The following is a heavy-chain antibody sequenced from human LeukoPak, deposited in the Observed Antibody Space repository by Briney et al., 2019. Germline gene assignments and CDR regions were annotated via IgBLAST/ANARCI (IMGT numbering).Heavy chain of an antibody. D-gene: IGHD3-10*01. CDR1: GGSFSGYY. Sequence: SETLSLPCAVYGGSFSGYYWSWIRQPPGKGLEWIGEINHSGSTNYNPSLKSRVTISVDTSKNQFSLKLSSVTAADTAVYYCARSRYYYCSGSLFDYWGQGTLVTVSS. CDR2: INHSGST. V-gene: IGHV4-34*01. J-gene: IGHJ4*02. CDR3: ARSRYYYCSGSLFDY.